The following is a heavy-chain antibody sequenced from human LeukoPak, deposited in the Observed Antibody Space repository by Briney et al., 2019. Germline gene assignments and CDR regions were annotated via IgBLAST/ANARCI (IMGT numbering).Heavy chain of an antibody. CDR3: ARGPYGSSGTPDAFDI. D-gene: IGHD3-10*01. CDR2: ISSSSSTI. CDR1: GFTFTKYA. V-gene: IGHV3-48*04. Sequence: GGSLRLSCVASGFTFTKYAMDWVRQAPGKGLEWVSYISSSSSTIYYADSVKGRFTISRDNAKNSLYLQMNSLRAEDTAVYYCARGPYGSSGTPDAFDIWGQGTMVTVSS. J-gene: IGHJ3*02.